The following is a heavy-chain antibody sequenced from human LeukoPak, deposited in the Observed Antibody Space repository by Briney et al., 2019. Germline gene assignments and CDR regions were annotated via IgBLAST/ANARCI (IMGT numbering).Heavy chain of an antibody. CDR2: ISYDGSNK. CDR3: ARTDSSSSPIDY. CDR1: GFTFSSYA. J-gene: IGHJ4*02. V-gene: IGHV3-30*04. D-gene: IGHD6-6*01. Sequence: GSLRLSCAASGFTFSSYAMSWVRQAPGKGLEWVAVISYDGSNKYYADSVKGRFTISRDNSKNTLYLQMNSLRAEDTAVYYCARTDSSSSPIDYWGQGTLVTVSS.